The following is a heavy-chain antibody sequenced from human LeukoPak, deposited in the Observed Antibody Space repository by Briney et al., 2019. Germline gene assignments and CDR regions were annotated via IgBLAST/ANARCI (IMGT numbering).Heavy chain of an antibody. CDR3: ARDHVSRKDDRNFDY. CDR2: TKPKSGVT. J-gene: IGHJ4*02. D-gene: IGHD1-1*01. Sequence: GASVKVSYKASGYSFSDSYMFWIRQAPGQGLEWVGWTKPKSGVTRYAQKFQGRDTVTSDTSISTLYMELNSLRSDDTAVYYCARDHVSRKDDRNFDYWGQGTLVTVSS. CDR1: GYSFSDSY. V-gene: IGHV1-2*02.